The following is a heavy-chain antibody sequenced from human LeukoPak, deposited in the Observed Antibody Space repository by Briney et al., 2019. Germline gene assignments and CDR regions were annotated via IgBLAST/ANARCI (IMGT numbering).Heavy chain of an antibody. D-gene: IGHD3-16*01. V-gene: IGHV3-48*03. CDR3: VRYFYDSYTSSFRFDS. Sequence: GGSLRLSCAASGFTFSSYEMNWVRQAPGKGLEWVSYISSSGSTIYYADSVKGRFTISRDNAKNSLYLQMNSLRVEDTAIYYCVRYFYDSYTSSFRFDSWGQGTLVTVSS. CDR2: ISSSGSTI. CDR1: GFTFSSYE. J-gene: IGHJ5*01.